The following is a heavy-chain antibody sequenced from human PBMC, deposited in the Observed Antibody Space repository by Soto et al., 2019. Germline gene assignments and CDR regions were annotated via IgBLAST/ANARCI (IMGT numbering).Heavy chain of an antibody. CDR1: VFTFSNYG. V-gene: IGHV3-23*01. Sequence: EVQLLESGGGLVQPGGSLRLSCAASVFTFSNYGMNWFRQAPGKGLEWVSAISGSGGSTYYADSVTGRFTISRDNSKNTLYLQMNSLRVEDTVVYYCAKGQGDHQFLAKDYFAYCGHGPLVTVSS. CDR2: ISGSGGST. D-gene: IGHD1-26*01. J-gene: IGHJ4*01. CDR3: AKGQGDHQFLAKDYFAY.